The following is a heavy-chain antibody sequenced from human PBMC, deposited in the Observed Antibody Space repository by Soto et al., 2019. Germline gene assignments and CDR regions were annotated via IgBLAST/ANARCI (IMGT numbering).Heavy chain of an antibody. CDR3: ARGGTQIDY. Sequence: ASVKVSCNASGYTFTNFGIRWVRQAPGKGLEWMGWISAYNGNKKYAKKFQGRVTMTKDTSTRKDYMELRRLRYEETAVYYCARGGTQIDYWGQGTLVTVSS. CDR1: GYTFTNFG. V-gene: IGHV1-18*01. J-gene: IGHJ4*02. CDR2: ISAYNGNK. D-gene: IGHD3-16*01.